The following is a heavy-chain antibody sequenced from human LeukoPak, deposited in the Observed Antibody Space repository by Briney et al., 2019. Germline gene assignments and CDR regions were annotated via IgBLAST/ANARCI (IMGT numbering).Heavy chain of an antibody. CDR3: ARGGTAVTFVNY. V-gene: IGHV1-2*02. CDR2: INPNSGGT. D-gene: IGHD1/OR15-1a*01. CDR1: GYTFTGYY. Sequence: ASVKVSCKASGYTFTGYYIHWVRQAPGQGLGWMGWINPNSGGTNYGQNFQGRVTMTRDTSITTAYMELSRLRSDDTAVYFCARGGTAVTFVNYWGQGTLVTVSS. J-gene: IGHJ4*02.